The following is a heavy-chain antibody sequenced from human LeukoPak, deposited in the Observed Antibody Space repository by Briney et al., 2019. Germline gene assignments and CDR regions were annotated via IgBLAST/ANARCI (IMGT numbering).Heavy chain of an antibody. Sequence: SETLSLTCTVSGGSISSYYWSWIRQPPGKGLEWIGYIYYSGITNYNPSLKSRVTISVDTSKNQFSLKLSSVTAADTAVYYCARSALYGSGSDYWGQGILVTVSS. CDR2: IYYSGIT. D-gene: IGHD3-10*01. J-gene: IGHJ4*02. CDR3: ARSALYGSGSDY. CDR1: GGSISSYY. V-gene: IGHV4-59*01.